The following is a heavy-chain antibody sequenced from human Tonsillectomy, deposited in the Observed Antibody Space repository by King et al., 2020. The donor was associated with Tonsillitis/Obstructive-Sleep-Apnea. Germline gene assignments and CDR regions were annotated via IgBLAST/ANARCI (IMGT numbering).Heavy chain of an antibody. Sequence: VQLVESGGGLVQPGGSLRLSCAASGFTFSDHYMDWVRQAPGKGLEWVGRIRTKPNSFTTEYAAFVNGRLTISRDDSKSSLYLQMNSLKTEDTAVYYCARDRGYDFWGGYYMDVWGKGTTVFVSS. CDR1: GFTFSDHY. J-gene: IGHJ6*03. CDR2: IRTKPNSFTT. D-gene: IGHD3-3*01. V-gene: IGHV3-72*01. CDR3: ARDRGYDFWGGYYMDV.